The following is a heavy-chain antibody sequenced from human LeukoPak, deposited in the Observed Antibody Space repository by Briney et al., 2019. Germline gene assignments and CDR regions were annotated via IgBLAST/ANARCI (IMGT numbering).Heavy chain of an antibody. CDR3: ARTTEGGYTYDYFYYYYMDV. D-gene: IGHD5-18*01. CDR2: IYSGST. J-gene: IGHJ6*03. Sequence: KPSETLSLTCTVSGGSISSHYWSWIRQPPGKGLEWIGYIYSGSTNYNPSLKSRVTISVDTSKNQFSLKLSSVTAADTAVYYCARTTEGGYTYDYFYYYYMDVWGKGTTVTISS. CDR1: GGSISSHY. V-gene: IGHV4-59*11.